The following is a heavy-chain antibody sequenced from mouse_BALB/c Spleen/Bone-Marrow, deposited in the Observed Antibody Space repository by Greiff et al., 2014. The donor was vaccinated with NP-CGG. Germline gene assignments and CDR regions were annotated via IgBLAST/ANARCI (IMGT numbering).Heavy chain of an antibody. V-gene: IGHV1-54*01. Sequence: QVQLKESGAELVRPGTSVKVPCKASGYAFTNYFIEWVKQRPGQGLEWIGVINPGSGGTNYNEKFKGKATLTADKSSSTAYMQLSSLTSDDSAVYFCVRELVRGMDYWGQGTSVTVAS. D-gene: IGHD1-1*01. CDR1: GYAFTNYF. CDR3: VRELVRGMDY. CDR2: INPGSGGT. J-gene: IGHJ4*01.